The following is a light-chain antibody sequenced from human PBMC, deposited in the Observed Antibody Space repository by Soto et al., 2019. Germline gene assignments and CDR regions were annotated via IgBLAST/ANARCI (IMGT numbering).Light chain of an antibody. CDR2: VAS. V-gene: IGKV3-15*01. J-gene: IGKJ4*01. CDR1: QSVSSN. Sequence: EIVMTQSPATLSVSPGERATLSCRASQSVSSNLAWYQQKPGQTPKLLIYVASTRATGNPARFSGSGSGTEFTHIISSLHSEDFAVYYCQQYNVWPLTFGGGTKVEFK. CDR3: QQYNVWPLT.